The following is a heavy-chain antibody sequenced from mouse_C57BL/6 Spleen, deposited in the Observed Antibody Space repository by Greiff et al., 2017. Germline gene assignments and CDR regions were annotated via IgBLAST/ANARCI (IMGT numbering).Heavy chain of an antibody. CDR1: GYAFSSSW. J-gene: IGHJ4*01. CDR3: ARWVFYAMDY. V-gene: IGHV1-82*01. CDR2: IYPGDGDT. Sequence: VKLVESGPELVKPGASVKISCKASGYAFSSSWMNWVKQRPGKGLEWIGRIYPGDGDTNYNGKFKGKATLTADKSSSTAYMQLSSLTSEDSAVYVCARWVFYAMDYWGQGTSVTVSS.